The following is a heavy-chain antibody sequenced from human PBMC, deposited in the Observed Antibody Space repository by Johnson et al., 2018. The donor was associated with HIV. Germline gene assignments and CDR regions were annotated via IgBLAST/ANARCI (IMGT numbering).Heavy chain of an antibody. D-gene: IGHD3-3*01. CDR3: AREQGQIITYDDHGEAFDI. J-gene: IGHJ3*02. CDR2: ITCDGGGT. CDR1: GFIFNGYG. Sequence: EVQLVESGGRVVQPGGSLRLSCAASGFIFNGYGMSWVRQAPGKGLEWVSGITCDGGGTCYADSVKGRFTISRDNAKNSLYLQMNSLRAEDTALYYCAREQGQIITYDDHGEAFDIWGQGTMVTVSS. V-gene: IGHV3-20*04.